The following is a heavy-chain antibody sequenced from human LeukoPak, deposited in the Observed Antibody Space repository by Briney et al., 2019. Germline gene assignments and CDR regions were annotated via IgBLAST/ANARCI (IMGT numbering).Heavy chain of an antibody. CDR1: GFILSEYY. CDR2: ITDSSTYT. Sequence: GGSLRLSCAASGFILSEYYMSWIRQVPAKGLEWVAYITDSSTYTNHAAFLKGRFTISRDNAQNSLYLQMNSLRAEDTAVYYCVRGGTTVTTGDYWGQGTLVTVSS. CDR3: VRGGTTVTTGDY. V-gene: IGHV3-11*06. J-gene: IGHJ4*02. D-gene: IGHD4-17*01.